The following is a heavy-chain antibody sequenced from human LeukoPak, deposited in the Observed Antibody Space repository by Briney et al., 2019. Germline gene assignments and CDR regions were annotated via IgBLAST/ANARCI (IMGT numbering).Heavy chain of an antibody. J-gene: IGHJ5*02. CDR2: INPNSGGT. Sequence: ASVKVSCKASGYTFTGYYMHWVRQAPGRGLEWMGWINPNSGGTNYAQKFQGRVTMTRDTSISTAYMELSRLRSDDTAVYYCARGAAWRYCSGGSCSGLSWFDPWGQGTLVTVSS. D-gene: IGHD2-15*01. CDR3: ARGAAWRYCSGGSCSGLSWFDP. CDR1: GYTFTGYY. V-gene: IGHV1-2*02.